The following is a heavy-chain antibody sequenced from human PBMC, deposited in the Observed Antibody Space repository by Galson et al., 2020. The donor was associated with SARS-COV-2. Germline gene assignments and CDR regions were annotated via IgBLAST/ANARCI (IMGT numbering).Heavy chain of an antibody. CDR3: ARDGTAMVTNGFDI. D-gene: IGHD5-18*01. J-gene: IGHJ3*02. CDR1: GYSFSSYG. V-gene: IGHV1-2*02. CDR2: INAGNGGT. Sequence: ASVKVSCKASGYSFSSYGMHWVRQAPGQGLEWMGRINAGNGGTNYAQKFQGRVTMTRDTSISIAYMELSRLRSDDTTVYYCARDGTAMVTNGFDIWGQGTMVTVSS.